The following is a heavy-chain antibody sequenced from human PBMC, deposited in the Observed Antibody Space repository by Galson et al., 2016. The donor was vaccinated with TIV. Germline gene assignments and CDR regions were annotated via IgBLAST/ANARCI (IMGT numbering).Heavy chain of an antibody. CDR3: AKGKEYYEF. Sequence: QSGAEVKKPGESLIISCKAPGYMFSAHWFGWVRQMPGKGPEWIGIMNPGDPETRYSPSFEGQVTISADNSISTAYLQWHSLKASDTAVYYCAKGKEYYEFWGQGTVVIVSS. CDR2: MNPGDPET. V-gene: IGHV5-51*03. D-gene: IGHD3-16*01. J-gene: IGHJ4*02. CDR1: GYMFSAHW.